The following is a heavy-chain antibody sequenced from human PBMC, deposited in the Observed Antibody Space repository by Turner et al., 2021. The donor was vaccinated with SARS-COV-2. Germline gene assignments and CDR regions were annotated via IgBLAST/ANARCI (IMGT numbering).Heavy chain of an antibody. J-gene: IGHJ6*02. CDR2: ISYDGSNK. CDR1: GFTFSSYA. Sequence: QVQLVESGGGAVQPGRSLRLSCAAPGFTFSSYAMHWGRPAPGKGLEWVAVISYDGSNKDYADSVKGRFTISRDNSKNTLYLQMNSLRAEDTAVYYCAGYGSGSNDYGLDVWGQGTTVTVSS. V-gene: IGHV3-30*04. CDR3: AGYGSGSNDYGLDV. D-gene: IGHD3-10*01.